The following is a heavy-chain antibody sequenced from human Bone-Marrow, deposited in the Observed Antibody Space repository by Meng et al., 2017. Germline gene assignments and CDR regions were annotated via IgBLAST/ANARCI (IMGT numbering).Heavy chain of an antibody. CDR3: ARDPYYDSSGYFN. V-gene: IGHV3-74*01. CDR1: GFTFSNYW. Sequence: GGSLRLSCAASGFTFSNYWMHWVRQAPGKGLVWVSRINSDGSSTSFADSVKGRFTISRDNAKNTLYLQMNSLRAEDTALYYCARDPYYDSSGYFNWGQGTLVTVSS. J-gene: IGHJ4*02. D-gene: IGHD3-22*01. CDR2: INSDGSST.